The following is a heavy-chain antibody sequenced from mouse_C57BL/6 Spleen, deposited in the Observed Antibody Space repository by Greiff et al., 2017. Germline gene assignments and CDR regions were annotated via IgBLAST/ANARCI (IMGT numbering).Heavy chain of an antibody. J-gene: IGHJ3*01. V-gene: IGHV1-80*01. Sequence: VKLVESGAELVKPGASVKISCKASGYAFSSYWMNWVKQRPGKGLEWIGQIYPGDGDTNYNGKFKGKATLTADKSSSTAYMQLSSLTSEDSAVYFCAREGIYPWFAYWGQGTLVTVSA. CDR3: AREGIYPWFAY. CDR2: IYPGDGDT. D-gene: IGHD1-1*01. CDR1: GYAFSSYW.